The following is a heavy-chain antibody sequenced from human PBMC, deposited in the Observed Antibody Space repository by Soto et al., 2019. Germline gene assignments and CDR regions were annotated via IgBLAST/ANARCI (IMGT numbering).Heavy chain of an antibody. CDR3: ARWVEVSLDYFDS. D-gene: IGHD2-15*01. V-gene: IGHV4-31*03. J-gene: IGHJ4*02. CDR2: IYHSGRT. CDR1: GGSISNGYYY. Sequence: QVQLQESGPGLVKPSETLSLTCTVSGGSISNGYYYWSWVRQNPGKGLEWIGHIYHSGRTYYNPSLNSRASIAIDTSKNQFSLHLSSVTAADTAVYYCARWVEVSLDYFDSWGQGNPVTVSS.